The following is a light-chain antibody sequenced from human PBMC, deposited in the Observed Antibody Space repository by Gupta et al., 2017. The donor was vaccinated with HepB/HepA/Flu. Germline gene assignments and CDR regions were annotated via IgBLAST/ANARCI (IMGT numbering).Light chain of an antibody. J-gene: IGKJ4*01. CDR1: QSISSN. CDR3: HQRSTWPIT. V-gene: IGKV3-11*01. Sequence: EIVMTQSPATLSVSPGERVTLSCRASQSISSNLAWYQQKPGQAPRLLIYDESNRATGIPARFSGRGSGTDFTLTISILEPEDFAVYYFHQRSTWPITFGGGTKVEIK. CDR2: DES.